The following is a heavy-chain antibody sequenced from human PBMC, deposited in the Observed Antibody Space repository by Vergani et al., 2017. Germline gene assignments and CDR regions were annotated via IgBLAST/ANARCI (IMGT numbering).Heavy chain of an antibody. D-gene: IGHD1-26*01. CDR2: ISYDGSNK. CDR3: ARESILKTLTLGRDAFDI. J-gene: IGHJ3*02. CDR1: GFTFSSYG. Sequence: QVQLVESGGGVVQPGRSLRLSCAASGFTFSSYGMHWVRQAPGKGLEWAAVISYDGSNKYYADSVKGRFTISRDNSKNTLYLQMNSLRAEDTAVYYCARESILKTLTLGRDAFDIWGQGTMVTVSS. V-gene: IGHV3-30-3*01.